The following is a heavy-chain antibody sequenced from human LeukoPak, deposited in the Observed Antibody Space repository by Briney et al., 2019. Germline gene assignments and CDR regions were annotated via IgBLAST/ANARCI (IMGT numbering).Heavy chain of an antibody. V-gene: IGHV3-48*03. CDR1: GFSFSSYE. CDR3: AKDLSL. CDR2: IGSSGSTV. J-gene: IGHJ3*01. Sequence: GGSLRLSCAASGFSFSSYEMNWVRQAPGKGLEWVSYIGSSGSTVYYADSVKGRFTISRDNAKNSLYLQMYSLRAEDTAVYYFAKDLSLWGQGTVVTVSS. D-gene: IGHD3-16*02.